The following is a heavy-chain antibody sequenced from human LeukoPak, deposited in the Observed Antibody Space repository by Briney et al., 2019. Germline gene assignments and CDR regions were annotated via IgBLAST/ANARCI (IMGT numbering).Heavy chain of an antibody. Sequence: SETLSLTCTVSGGSISSGGYYWSWIRQHPGKGLEWIGYIYYSESTYYNPSLKSRVSTSVDTSKNQFSLRLSSVTPDDTAVYYCARVRGYYYASGSYTYYFDYWGQGTLVTVSS. CDR1: GGSISSGGYY. V-gene: IGHV4-31*03. CDR2: IYYSEST. CDR3: ARVRGYYYASGSYTYYFDY. J-gene: IGHJ4*02. D-gene: IGHD3-10*01.